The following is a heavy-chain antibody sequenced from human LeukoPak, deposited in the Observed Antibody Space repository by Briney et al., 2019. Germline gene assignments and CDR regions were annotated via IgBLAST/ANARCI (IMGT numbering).Heavy chain of an antibody. J-gene: IGHJ4*02. CDR1: GFTFSTYV. V-gene: IGHV3-15*01. CDR3: TTYLSI. Sequence: GGSLRLSCAASGFTFSTYVMSWVRQAPGKVLEWVGRILSKTDGGTTDYAAPVKGRFTTSRDDSENTLYLEMNSLKTEDTAVYYCTTYLSIRGQGTLVTVSS. CDR2: ILSKTDGGTT.